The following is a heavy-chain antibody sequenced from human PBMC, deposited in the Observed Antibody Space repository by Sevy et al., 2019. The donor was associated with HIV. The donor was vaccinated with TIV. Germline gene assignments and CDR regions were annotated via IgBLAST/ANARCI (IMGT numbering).Heavy chain of an antibody. Sequence: GGSLRLSCAASGFTFSSYAMHWVRQAPGKGLEWVAVISYDGSNKYYADSVKGRFTISRDNSKNTLYLQMNSLRAEDTAVYYYARDTLNYYYDSSGYYYGKAHYFDYWGQGTLVTVSS. CDR3: ARDTLNYYYDSSGYYYGKAHYFDY. V-gene: IGHV3-30-3*01. CDR2: ISYDGSNK. CDR1: GFTFSSYA. J-gene: IGHJ4*02. D-gene: IGHD3-22*01.